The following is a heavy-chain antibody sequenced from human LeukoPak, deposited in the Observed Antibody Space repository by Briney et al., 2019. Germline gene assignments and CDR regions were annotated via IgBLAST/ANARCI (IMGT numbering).Heavy chain of an antibody. V-gene: IGHV3-30*02. CDR2: IRYDGSNK. CDR3: AKSPLGAPEYYYYYYYMDV. D-gene: IGHD1-26*01. CDR1: GFTFSSYG. Sequence: PGGSLRLSCAASGFTFSSYGMHWVRQAPGKGLEWVAFIRYDGSNKYYADSVKGRFTISRDNSKNTLYLHVNSLRAEDTAVYYCAKSPLGAPEYYYYYYYMDVWGKGTTVTISS. J-gene: IGHJ6*03.